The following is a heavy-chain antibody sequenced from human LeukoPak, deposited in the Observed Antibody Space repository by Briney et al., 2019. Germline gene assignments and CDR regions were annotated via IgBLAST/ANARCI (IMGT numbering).Heavy chain of an antibody. CDR2: ISAYNGNT. J-gene: IGHJ4*02. Sequence: ASVKVSCKASGYTFTSYGISWVRQAPGQRLESMGWISAYNGNTNYAQKLQGRVTMTTDTSTSTAYMELRSLRSDDTAVYYCARDIHLYDFDYWGQGTLVTVSS. CDR3: ARDIHLYDFDY. V-gene: IGHV1-18*01. CDR1: GYTFTSYG. D-gene: IGHD5/OR15-5a*01.